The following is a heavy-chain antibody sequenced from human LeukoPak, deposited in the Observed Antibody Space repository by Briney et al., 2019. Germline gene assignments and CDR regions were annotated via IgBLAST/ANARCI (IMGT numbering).Heavy chain of an antibody. J-gene: IGHJ5*02. CDR3: ARDVRFLEWLGGFDP. CDR2: IYYSGST. CDR1: GGSISSGDYY. D-gene: IGHD3-3*01. Sequence: SQTLSLTCTVSGGSISSGDYYWSWIRQPPGKGLEWIGYIYYSGSTNYNPSLKSRVTISVDTSKNQFSLKLSSVTAADTAVYYCARDVRFLEWLGGFDPWGQGTLVTVSS. V-gene: IGHV4-30-4*01.